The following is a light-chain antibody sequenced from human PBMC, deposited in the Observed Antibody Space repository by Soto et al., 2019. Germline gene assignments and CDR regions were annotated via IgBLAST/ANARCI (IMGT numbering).Light chain of an antibody. Sequence: DIQMTQSPSSLSASVGDRVTITCRTSQSISNSLNWYQQKLGKAPKLLIYAASSLQSGVPSRFSGSGSGTVFTLTISSLQPEDFATYYCQQGYNARTFGQGTKVDIK. CDR3: QQGYNART. V-gene: IGKV1-39*01. CDR2: AAS. J-gene: IGKJ1*01. CDR1: QSISNS.